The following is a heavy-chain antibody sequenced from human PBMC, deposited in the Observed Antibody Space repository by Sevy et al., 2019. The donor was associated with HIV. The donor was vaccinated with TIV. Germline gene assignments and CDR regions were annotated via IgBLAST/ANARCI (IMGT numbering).Heavy chain of an antibody. D-gene: IGHD3-22*01. CDR1: GFTFSTYA. Sequence: GGSLRLSCAASGFTFSTYAMYWVRQAPGKGLEYVSAISGGGGNTYYGTSVKGRFTVCRDNAKNTLYLQMGSLRAEDMAVYFCARKYHDTSGYPRYSMDVWGQGTTVTVSS. V-gene: IGHV3-64*01. CDR3: ARKYHDTSGYPRYSMDV. J-gene: IGHJ6*02. CDR2: ISGGGGNT.